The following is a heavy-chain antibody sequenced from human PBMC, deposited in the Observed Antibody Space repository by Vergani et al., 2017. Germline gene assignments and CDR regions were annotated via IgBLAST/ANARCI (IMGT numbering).Heavy chain of an antibody. V-gene: IGHV3-33*01. J-gene: IGHJ4*02. CDR1: GFTFSSYG. CDR3: ARGIRDFDY. D-gene: IGHD2-21*01. Sequence: QVQLVESGGGVVQPGRSLRLSCAASGFTFSSYGMHWVRQAPGKGLEWVAVIWYDGSNKYYADSVKGRFTISRDNSKNTLYLQMNSLRAEDTAVYYCARGIRDFDYWGQGTLVTVSS. CDR2: IWYDGSNK.